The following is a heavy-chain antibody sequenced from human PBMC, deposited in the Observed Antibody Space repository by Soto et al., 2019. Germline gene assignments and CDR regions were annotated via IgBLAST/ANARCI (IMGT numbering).Heavy chain of an antibody. CDR1: GFTFSSYS. V-gene: IGHV3-48*02. Sequence: EVQLVESGGGLVQPGGSLRLSCAASGFTFSSYSMNWVGQAPGKGLEWVSYISSESITTYYADSVKGRFAISRDNAKNSLYLQMDSLRDEDTAVYYCAREPSGGDDYGDPRESWGQGTLVTVSS. CDR2: ISSESITT. CDR3: AREPSGGDDYGDPRES. D-gene: IGHD4-17*01. J-gene: IGHJ5*02.